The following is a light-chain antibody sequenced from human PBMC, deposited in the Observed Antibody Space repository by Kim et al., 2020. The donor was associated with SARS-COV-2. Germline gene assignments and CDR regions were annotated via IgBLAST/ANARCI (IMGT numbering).Light chain of an antibody. Sequence: AAVGDRVAITCRAGEDVKRWVVWFQQKTGKAPKSLIYATSSLQSGVPSRCSGSGAGTDDTLTITSLQQEDFATYYCQQYNGFPITFGPGTKVDIK. CDR3: QQYNGFPIT. V-gene: IGKV1-12*01. CDR2: ATS. J-gene: IGKJ3*01. CDR1: EDVKRW.